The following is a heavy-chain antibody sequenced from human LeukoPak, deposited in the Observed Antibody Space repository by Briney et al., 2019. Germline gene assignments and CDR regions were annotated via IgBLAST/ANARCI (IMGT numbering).Heavy chain of an antibody. J-gene: IGHJ4*02. D-gene: IGHD1-26*01. CDR3: ARGRPGQGGTYD. Sequence: PSETLSLTCTVSGGSVSSDPYYWSWIRQPPGKGLEWVGYIYYSGNANYNPSLKSRVTISVDTSKNQFSLNLSSVTAADTAVYYCARGRPGQGGTYDWGQGTLVTVSS. CDR1: GGSVSSDPYY. CDR2: IYYSGNA. V-gene: IGHV4-61*01.